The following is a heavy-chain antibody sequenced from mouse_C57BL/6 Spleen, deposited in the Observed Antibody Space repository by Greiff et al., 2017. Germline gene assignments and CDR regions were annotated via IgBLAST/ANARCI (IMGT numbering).Heavy chain of an antibody. CDR3: TRQTAVVSTRLDY. CDR1: GFTFSDAW. D-gene: IGHD1-1*01. CDR2: IRNKANNHAT. J-gene: IGHJ2*01. V-gene: IGHV6-6*01. Sequence: EVQLEESGGGLVQPGGSMKLSCAASGFTFSDAWMDWVRQSPEKGLEWVAEIRNKANNHATYYAESVKGRFTISRNDSKSSVYLQMNSLRAEDTGIYCCTRQTAVVSTRLDYWGQGTTLTVSS.